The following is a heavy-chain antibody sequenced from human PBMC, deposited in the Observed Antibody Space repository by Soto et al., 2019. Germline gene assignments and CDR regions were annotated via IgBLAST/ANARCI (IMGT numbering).Heavy chain of an antibody. V-gene: IGHV3-33*01. CDR1: GFTLSTYG. CDR3: ARPLEQWQLGFGMAV. Sequence: QVQLVESGGGVVQPGGSLRLSCAASGFTLSTYGMHWVSQAPGKGLEWVAVVWYDGSNKYYADSVKGRFTVSRDNSKNTLYLQMNSLRAEDTAVYYCARPLEQWQLGFGMAVWGQGSPVTVSS. J-gene: IGHJ6*01. CDR2: VWYDGSNK. D-gene: IGHD6-19*01.